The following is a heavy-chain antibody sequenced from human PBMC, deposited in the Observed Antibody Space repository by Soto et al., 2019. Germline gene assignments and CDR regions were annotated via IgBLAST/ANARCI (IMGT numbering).Heavy chain of an antibody. Sequence: GGSLRLSCTASGFTFSIYAMHWVRQAPGKGLEWVAIISYDGTKIYYAGSGKGRFTISRDNSKNTLYLQMNSLTTEDTAVYYCARRDFYCRGRNCYSGDYAMDVWGQGTTVTVSS. J-gene: IGHJ6*02. D-gene: IGHD2-15*01. CDR3: ARRDFYCRGRNCYSGDYAMDV. V-gene: IGHV3-30-3*01. CDR2: ISYDGTKI. CDR1: GFTFSIYA.